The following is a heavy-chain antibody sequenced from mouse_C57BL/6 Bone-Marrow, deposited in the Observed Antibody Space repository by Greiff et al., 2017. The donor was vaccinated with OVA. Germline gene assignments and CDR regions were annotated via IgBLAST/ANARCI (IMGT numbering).Heavy chain of an antibody. D-gene: IGHD1-1*01. J-gene: IGHJ1*03. CDR2: IDPSDSYT. V-gene: IGHV1-69*01. Sequence: QVQLQQPGAELVMPGASVKLSCKASGYTFTSYWMHWVKQRPGQGLEWIGEIDPSDSYTNYNQKFKGKSTLTVDKSSSTAYMQLSSLTSEDSAVYYCVLLRSSHPGYFDVRGTGTTVTVSS. CDR3: VLLRSSHPGYFDV. CDR1: GYTFTSYW.